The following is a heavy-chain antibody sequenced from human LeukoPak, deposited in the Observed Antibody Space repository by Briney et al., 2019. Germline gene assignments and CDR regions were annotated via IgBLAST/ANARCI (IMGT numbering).Heavy chain of an antibody. Sequence: GGSLRLSCAASGFTFSDYTMNWVRQAPGKGLEWVSSISGGSRSIYYVDSVKGRFTISRDNAKNSLYLQVNSLRAEDTAIYYCARDYFYCGGDCFVDYWGQGTLVTVPS. J-gene: IGHJ4*02. CDR2: ISGGSRSI. V-gene: IGHV3-21*04. CDR3: ARDYFYCGGDCFVDY. D-gene: IGHD2-21*02. CDR1: GFTFSDYT.